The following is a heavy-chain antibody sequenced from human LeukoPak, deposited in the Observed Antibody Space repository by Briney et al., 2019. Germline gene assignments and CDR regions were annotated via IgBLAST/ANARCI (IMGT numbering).Heavy chain of an antibody. CDR3: AREESYYDSSGYSYNWFDP. CDR1: GGSISSYY. V-gene: IGHV4-59*01. CDR2: IYYSGST. Sequence: SETLSLTCTVSGGSISSYYWSWIRQPPGKGLEWIGYIYYSGSTNYNPSLKSRVTISVDTSKSQFSLKLSSVTAADTAVYYCAREESYYDSSGYSYNWFDPWGQGTLVTVSS. D-gene: IGHD3-22*01. J-gene: IGHJ5*02.